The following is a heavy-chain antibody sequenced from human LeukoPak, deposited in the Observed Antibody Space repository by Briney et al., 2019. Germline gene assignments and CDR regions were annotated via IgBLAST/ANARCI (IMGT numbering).Heavy chain of an antibody. CDR3: ARAAGSGYLRY. Sequence: SETLSLTCTVSGGSISSYYWSWIRQPPGKGLEWIGYTYYSGSTNYNPSLKSRVTISVDTSKNQFSLKLSSVTAADTAVYYCARAAGSGYLRYWGQGTLVTVSS. V-gene: IGHV4-59*01. CDR2: TYYSGST. D-gene: IGHD3-22*01. CDR1: GGSISSYY. J-gene: IGHJ4*02.